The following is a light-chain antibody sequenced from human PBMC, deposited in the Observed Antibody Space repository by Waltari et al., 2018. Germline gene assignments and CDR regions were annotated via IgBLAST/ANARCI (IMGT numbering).Light chain of an antibody. V-gene: IGKV1-5*03. CDR2: KAS. CDR1: QNINRW. Sequence: DIPMTQSPSTLSASVGDRVTITCRASQNINRWLAWYQQKPGTVHKLLIFKASSLKSGVPSRFSGSGSETEFTLTISSLQPDDFATYYCQQYDSYSLTFGGGTKVEI. J-gene: IGKJ4*01. CDR3: QQYDSYSLT.